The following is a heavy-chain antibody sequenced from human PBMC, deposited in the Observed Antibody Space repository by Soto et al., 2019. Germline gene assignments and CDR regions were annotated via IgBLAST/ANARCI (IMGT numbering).Heavy chain of an antibody. V-gene: IGHV4-34*01. CDR2: INHSGFT. Sequence: SETLSLTCDVSGGSFTGYYWSWIRQPPGKVLEWIGEINHSGFTNYNPSLTGRVTISLDTSKSQFSLKLSSLTAADTAFYFCARGHGRFAHWGQGTLVTVPQ. CDR1: GGSFTGYY. CDR3: ARGHGRFAH. J-gene: IGHJ4*02.